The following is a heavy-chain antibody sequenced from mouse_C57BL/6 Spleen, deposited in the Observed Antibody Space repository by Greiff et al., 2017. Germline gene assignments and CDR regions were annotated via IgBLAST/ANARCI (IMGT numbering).Heavy chain of an antibody. J-gene: IGHJ4*01. Sequence: QVQLKQPGTELVKPGASVKLSCKASGYTFTSYWMHWVKQRPGQGLEWIGNINPSNGGTNYNEKFKSKATLTVDKSSSTAYMQLSSLKSEDSAVYYCARDSDYDSYYYAMDYWGQGTSVTVSS. D-gene: IGHD2-4*01. CDR3: ARDSDYDSYYYAMDY. V-gene: IGHV1-53*01. CDR2: INPSNGGT. CDR1: GYTFTSYW.